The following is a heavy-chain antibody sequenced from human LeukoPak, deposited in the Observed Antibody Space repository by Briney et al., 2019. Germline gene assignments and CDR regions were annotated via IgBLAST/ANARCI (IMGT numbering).Heavy chain of an antibody. D-gene: IGHD6-19*01. V-gene: IGHV4-4*02. CDR3: ARVNFTSGSFDD. J-gene: IGHJ4*02. CDR1: GGSITSSSW. CDR2: IYHTGNT. Sequence: SETLSLTCAVSGGSITSSSWWSWDRQPPGKGLEWIAEIYHTGNTNYNPSLKSRVTISVDKSKNQFSLRVTSLTAADTAVYYCARVNFTSGSFDDWGQGILVTVSS.